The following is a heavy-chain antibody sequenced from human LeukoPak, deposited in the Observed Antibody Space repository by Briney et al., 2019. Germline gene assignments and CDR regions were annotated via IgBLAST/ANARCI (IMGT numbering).Heavy chain of an antibody. Sequence: PGGSLRLSCTASEFTFGDFAISWVRQAPGKGLQWVSYISSSSSTIYYADSVKGRFTISRDNAKNSLYLQMNSLRAEDTAVYYCARALWFGETFPAYWGQGTLVTVSS. D-gene: IGHD3-10*01. CDR2: ISSSSSTI. J-gene: IGHJ4*02. CDR1: EFTFGDFA. CDR3: ARALWFGETFPAY. V-gene: IGHV3-48*01.